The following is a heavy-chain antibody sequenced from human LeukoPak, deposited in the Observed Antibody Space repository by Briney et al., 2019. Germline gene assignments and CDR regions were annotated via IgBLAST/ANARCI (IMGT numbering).Heavy chain of an antibody. CDR3: ASSIAAAAVYGYDAFDI. CDR1: GGSISSGGYY. CDR2: IYYSGST. J-gene: IGHJ3*02. D-gene: IGHD6-13*01. V-gene: IGHV4-31*03. Sequence: SESLSLTCTVSGGSISSGGYYWSWIRQHPGKGLEWIGYIYYSGSTYYNPSLKSRVTISVDTSKNQFSLKLSSVTAADTAVYYCASSIAAAAVYGYDAFDIWGQGTMVTVSS.